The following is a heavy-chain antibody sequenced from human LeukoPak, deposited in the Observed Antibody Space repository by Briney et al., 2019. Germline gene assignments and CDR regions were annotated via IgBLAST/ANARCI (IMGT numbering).Heavy chain of an antibody. D-gene: IGHD3-16*01. CDR1: GGSISSYY. Sequence: PSETLSLTCTVSGGSISSYYWSWIRQPPGKGLEWIGYIYYSGSTNYNPSLKSRVAISVDTSKNQFSLKLSSVTAADTAVYYCARETSQKGAHYMDVWGKGTTVTISS. CDR2: IYYSGST. J-gene: IGHJ6*03. V-gene: IGHV4-59*01. CDR3: ARETSQKGAHYMDV.